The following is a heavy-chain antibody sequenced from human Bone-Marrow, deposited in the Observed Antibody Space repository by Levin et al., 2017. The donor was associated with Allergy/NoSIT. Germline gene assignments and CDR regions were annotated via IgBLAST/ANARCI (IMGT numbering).Heavy chain of an antibody. CDR2: INPQNDNT. J-gene: IGHJ1*01. D-gene: IGHD3-3*01. V-gene: IGHV1-8*01. CDR1: GYTFTSVD. CDR3: ARGSPSDLDY. Sequence: PGGSLRLSCKASGYTFTSVDINWVRQAPGQGLEWMGWINPQNDNTVYAQKFQGRVSMTKDTSESTAYMVLSGLTSEDTAVYYCARGSPSDLDYWGQGTLVTVSS.